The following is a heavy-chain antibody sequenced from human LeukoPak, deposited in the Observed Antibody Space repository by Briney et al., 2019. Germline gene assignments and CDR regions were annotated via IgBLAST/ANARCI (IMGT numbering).Heavy chain of an antibody. CDR2: INPNSGGT. V-gene: IGHV1-2*02. CDR3: ARDSGSYYYYMDV. D-gene: IGHD1-26*01. J-gene: IGHJ6*03. Sequence: ASVKVSCKAPGYTFTGYYMHWVRQAPGQGLEWMGWINPNSGGTNYAQKFQGRVTMTRDTSISTAYMELSRLRSDDTAVYYCARDSGSYYYYMDVWGKGTTVTVSS. CDR1: GYTFTGYY.